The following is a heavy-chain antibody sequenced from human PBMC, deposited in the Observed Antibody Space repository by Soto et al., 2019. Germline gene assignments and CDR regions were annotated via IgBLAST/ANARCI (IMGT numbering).Heavy chain of an antibody. CDR2: LSYEGGEE. J-gene: IGHJ4*02. V-gene: IGHV3-30*03. D-gene: IGHD6-19*01. CDR1: GFNFGVFG. CDR3: ALTRRSSLLEVAGPGFEY. Sequence: QVRLVESGGGVVQPGRSLRLSCAASGFNFGVFGMHWVRQAPGKGLEWLSVLSYEGGEEYYADSVRGRFTISRDNSKNTLFLQMDSLRVDDTGVYYCALTRRSSLLEVAGPGFEYWGQGTLVTVS.